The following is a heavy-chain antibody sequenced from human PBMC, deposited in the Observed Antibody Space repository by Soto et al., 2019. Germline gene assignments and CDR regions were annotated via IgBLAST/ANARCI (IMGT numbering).Heavy chain of an antibody. CDR1: GFTFSSYS. V-gene: IGHV3-48*01. CDR2: ISSSSSTI. J-gene: IGHJ4*02. CDR3: AVPGYSSSWYGRPPIDY. D-gene: IGHD6-13*01. Sequence: GGSLRLSCAASGFTFSSYSMNWVRQAPGKGLEWVSYISSSSSTIYYADSVKGRFTISRDNAKNSLYLQMNSLRAEDTAVYYCAVPGYSSSWYGRPPIDYWGQGTLVTVSS.